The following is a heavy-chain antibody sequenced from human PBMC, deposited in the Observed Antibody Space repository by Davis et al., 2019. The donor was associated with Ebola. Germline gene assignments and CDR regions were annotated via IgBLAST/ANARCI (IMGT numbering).Heavy chain of an antibody. CDR1: GFTFSSYE. V-gene: IGHV3-48*03. CDR3: ARSGGSYYDFWSGYHYGMDV. Sequence: GESLKISCAASGFTFSSYEMNWVRQAPGKGLEWVSYISSSGSTIYYADSVKGRFTISRDNAKNSLYLQMNSLRAEDTAVYYCARSGGSYYDFWSGYHYGMDVWGQGTTVTVSS. CDR2: ISSSGSTI. D-gene: IGHD3-3*01. J-gene: IGHJ6*02.